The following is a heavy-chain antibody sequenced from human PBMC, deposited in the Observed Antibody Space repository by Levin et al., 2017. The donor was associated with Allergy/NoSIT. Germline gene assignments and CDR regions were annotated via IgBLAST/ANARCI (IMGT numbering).Heavy chain of an antibody. CDR1: GYTFTGYY. V-gene: IGHV1-2*02. D-gene: IGHD3-10*01. Sequence: GESLKISCQASGYTFTGYYMHWVRQAPGQGLEWMGWINPNSGGTNYAQKFQGRVTMTRDTSISTAYMELRRLRSDDTAVYYCARDLGFGELLGYYYMDVWGKGTTVTVSS. CDR2: INPNSGGT. J-gene: IGHJ6*03. CDR3: ARDLGFGELLGYYYMDV.